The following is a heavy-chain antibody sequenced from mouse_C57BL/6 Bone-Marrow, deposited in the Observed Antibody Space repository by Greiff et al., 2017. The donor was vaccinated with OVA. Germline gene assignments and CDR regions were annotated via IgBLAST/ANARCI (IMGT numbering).Heavy chain of an antibody. Sequence: VKLQQPGAELVKPGASVKLSCKASGYTFTSYWMHWVKQRPGQGLEWIGMIHPNSGSTNYNEKFKSKATLTVDKSSSTAYMQLSSLTSEDSAVYYCFITTEYFDYWGQGTTLTVSS. V-gene: IGHV1-64*01. D-gene: IGHD1-1*01. CDR2: IHPNSGST. J-gene: IGHJ2*01. CDR3: FITTEYFDY. CDR1: GYTFTSYW.